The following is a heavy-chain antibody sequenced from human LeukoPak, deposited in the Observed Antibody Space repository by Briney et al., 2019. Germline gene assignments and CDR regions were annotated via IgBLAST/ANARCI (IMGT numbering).Heavy chain of an antibody. CDR1: GYTFTSYA. D-gene: IGHD2-2*02. V-gene: IGHV1-3*01. Sequence: ASVNVSCKASGYTFTSYAMHWVRQAPGQRLEWMGWINAGNGNTKYSQKFQGRVIITRDTSASTAYMELSSLRSEDTAVYYCARDGQALVVPAAIRHYYYGMDVWGQGTTVTVSS. CDR2: INAGNGNT. J-gene: IGHJ6*02. CDR3: ARDGQALVVPAAIRHYYYGMDV.